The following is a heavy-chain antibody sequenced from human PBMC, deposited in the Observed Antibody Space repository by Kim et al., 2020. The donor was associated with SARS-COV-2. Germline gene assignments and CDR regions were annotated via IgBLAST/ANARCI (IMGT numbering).Heavy chain of an antibody. Sequence: YADSVKGRFTITRDNSKNTLYLQMNGMRAEDTAVYYCATDFFDFDWFFDYWGQGTLVTVSS. CDR3: ATDFFDFDWFFDY. V-gene: IGHV3-23*01. J-gene: IGHJ4*02. D-gene: IGHD3-9*01.